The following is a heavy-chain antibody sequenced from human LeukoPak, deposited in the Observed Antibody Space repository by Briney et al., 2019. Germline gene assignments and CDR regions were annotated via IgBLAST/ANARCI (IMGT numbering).Heavy chain of an antibody. V-gene: IGHV1-18*01. CDR1: GYTFTSYG. J-gene: IGHJ3*02. D-gene: IGHD2-15*01. Sequence: ASVKVSCKASGYTFTSYGISWVRQAPGQGLEWMGWISAYNGNTNYAQKLQGRVTMTTDTSTSTAYMELGSLRSDDTAVYYCASGGLGYCSGGSCYGVTFDIWGQGTMVTVSS. CDR2: ISAYNGNT. CDR3: ASGGLGYCSGGSCYGVTFDI.